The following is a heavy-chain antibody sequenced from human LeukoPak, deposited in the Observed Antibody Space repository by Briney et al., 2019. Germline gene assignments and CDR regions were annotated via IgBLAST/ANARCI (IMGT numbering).Heavy chain of an antibody. CDR2: INPSGGST. CDR1: GYTFTSYY. J-gene: IGHJ5*02. D-gene: IGHD3-3*01. Sequence: ASVKVSCKASGYTFTSYYMHWVRQAPGQGLEWMGIINPSGGSTSYAQKFQGRVTMTRDTSTSTAYMELRSLRSDDTAVYYCASNYDFWSGYPGWFDPWGQGTLVTVSS. CDR3: ASNYDFWSGYPGWFDP. V-gene: IGHV1-46*01.